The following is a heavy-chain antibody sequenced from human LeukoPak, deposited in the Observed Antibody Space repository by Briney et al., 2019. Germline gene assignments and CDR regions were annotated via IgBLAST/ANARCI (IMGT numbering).Heavy chain of an antibody. CDR2: IRGSGGST. CDR3: AKAEVATTYYFDY. D-gene: IGHD5-12*01. Sequence: QPGGSLRLSCAASGFTFSSYAMSWVRQAPGKGLEWVSGIRGSGGSTYYADSVKGRFTISRDNSKNTLYVQMNSLRAEDTAVYYCAKAEVATTYYFDYWGQGTLVTVSS. J-gene: IGHJ4*02. V-gene: IGHV3-23*01. CDR1: GFTFSSYA.